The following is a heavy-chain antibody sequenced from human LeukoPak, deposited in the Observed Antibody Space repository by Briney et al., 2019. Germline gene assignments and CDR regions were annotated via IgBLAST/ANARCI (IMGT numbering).Heavy chain of an antibody. Sequence: PGGSLRLSCAASGFTFSSYAMTWVRQAPGKGLEWVSLISASGSSAYYTDSVKGRFTISRDNSENTLYLQMNSQTAEDTAVYYCAKRYCSGSSCTLFDYWGQGTLVTVSP. CDR1: GFTFSSYA. V-gene: IGHV3-23*01. J-gene: IGHJ4*02. D-gene: IGHD2-15*01. CDR2: ISASGSSA. CDR3: AKRYCSGSSCTLFDY.